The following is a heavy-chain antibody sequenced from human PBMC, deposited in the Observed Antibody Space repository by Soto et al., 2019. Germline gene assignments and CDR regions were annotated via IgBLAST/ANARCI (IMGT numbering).Heavy chain of an antibody. D-gene: IGHD2-8*02. CDR3: ARDKITGLFDY. V-gene: IGHV4-39*07. CDR2: INHSGST. J-gene: IGHJ4*02. Sequence: PSETLSLTCTVSGDSISTSGYYWAWIRQPPGKGLEWIGEINHSGSTNYNPSLKSRVTISVDTSKNQFSLKLTSVTAADTAVYYCARDKITGLFDYWGQGTLVTVSS. CDR1: GDSISTSGYY.